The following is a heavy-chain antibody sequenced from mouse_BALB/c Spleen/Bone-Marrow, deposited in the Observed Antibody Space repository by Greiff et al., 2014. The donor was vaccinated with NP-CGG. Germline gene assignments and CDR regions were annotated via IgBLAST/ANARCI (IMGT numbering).Heavy chain of an antibody. D-gene: IGHD1-1*01. CDR2: IDLANVNT. CDR1: GFNIKDTY. J-gene: IGHJ2*01. V-gene: IGHV14-3*02. Sequence: VQLKQSGAELVKPGASVKLSCTASGFNIKDTYMHWVKQRPEQGLEWIGRIDLANVNTKYDPKFQGKATITADTSSNTAYLQLSSLTSEDTAVYYCASYVYGYYFDYWGQGTTLTVSS. CDR3: ASYVYGYYFDY.